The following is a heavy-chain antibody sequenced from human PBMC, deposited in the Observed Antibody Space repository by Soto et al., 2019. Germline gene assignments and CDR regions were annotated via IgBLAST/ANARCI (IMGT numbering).Heavy chain of an antibody. D-gene: IGHD3-10*01. V-gene: IGHV1-69*06. CDR3: AFGWLSYPDYGLDV. J-gene: IGHJ6*02. CDR1: GGSFSAYA. Sequence: QVQVVQSGAEVKKPGSSVKVSCRASGGSFSAYALSWVRQAPGQGLEWMGGIIPVFGTTNYARKFQGRLYVSADRGTRTASAYMELSSLRSEDTAIYYCAFGWLSYPDYGLDVWGRGTTVIVSS. CDR2: IIPVFGTT.